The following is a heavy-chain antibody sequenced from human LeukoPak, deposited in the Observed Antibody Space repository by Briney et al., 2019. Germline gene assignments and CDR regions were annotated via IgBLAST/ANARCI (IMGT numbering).Heavy chain of an antibody. Sequence: PGRSLRLSCAASGFTFSSYGMHWVRQAPGKGLEWVAVIWYDGSNKYYADSVKGRFTISRDNSKNTLYLQMNSLRAEDTAVYYCARDRSPGIAVAGPPRSFDPWGQGTLVTVSS. V-gene: IGHV3-33*01. D-gene: IGHD6-19*01. J-gene: IGHJ5*02. CDR1: GFTFSSYG. CDR3: ARDRSPGIAVAGPPRSFDP. CDR2: IWYDGSNK.